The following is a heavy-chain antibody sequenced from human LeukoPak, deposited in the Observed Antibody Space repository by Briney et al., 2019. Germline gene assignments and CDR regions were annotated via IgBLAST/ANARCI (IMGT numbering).Heavy chain of an antibody. D-gene: IGHD6-13*01. V-gene: IGHV4-59*01. CDR3: ARDYGAAGTGAIDY. CDR1: GGSISSYY. Sequence: PSETLSLTCTISGGSISSYYWSWIRQPPGKGLEWIGYIYYSGSTNYNPSLKSRVTISVDTSKNQFSLKLSSVTAADTAVYYCARDYGAAGTGAIDYWGQGTLVTVSS. J-gene: IGHJ4*02. CDR2: IYYSGST.